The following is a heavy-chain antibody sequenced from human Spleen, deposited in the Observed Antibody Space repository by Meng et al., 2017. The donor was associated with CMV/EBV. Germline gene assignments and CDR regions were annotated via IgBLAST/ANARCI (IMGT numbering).Heavy chain of an antibody. D-gene: IGHD4-17*01. Sequence: QVQLRQWGAGLLKPSETLSLTCAVYGGSFSGYYWSWIRQPPGKGLEWIGEINHSGSTNYNPSLKSRVTISVDTSKNQFSLKLSSATAADTAVYYCARGLYGRRGLDYWGQGTLVTVSS. CDR1: GGSFSGYY. V-gene: IGHV4-34*01. CDR3: ARGLYGRRGLDY. CDR2: INHSGST. J-gene: IGHJ4*02.